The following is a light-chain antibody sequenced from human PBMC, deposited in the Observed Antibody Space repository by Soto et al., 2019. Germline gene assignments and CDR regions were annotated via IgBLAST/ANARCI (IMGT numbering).Light chain of an antibody. CDR3: LQRSDWPWT. J-gene: IGKJ1*01. CDR2: DTS. CDR1: QSVSSY. V-gene: IGKV3-11*01. Sequence: EIVLTQSPATLSLSPGERATLSCRASQSVSSYLAWYQQKPGQAPRLLIYDTSNRATGIPARFSGSGSETAFTLTITGLEPEDFAYYYCLQRSDWPWTFGQGTKVAIK.